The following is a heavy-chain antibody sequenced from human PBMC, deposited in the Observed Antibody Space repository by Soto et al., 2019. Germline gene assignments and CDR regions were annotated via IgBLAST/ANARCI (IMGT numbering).Heavy chain of an antibody. Sequence: QVQLVQSGAEVKKPGASLKVSCQASGYTFTEFGITWVRQAPGQGLAWVGWISTYHGNTNYAQNLQGRVTMTTDTSTNTAYMELRSLRSDDTAVYYCARYGYSSGWYLGTGMDVWGQGTPVTVSS. CDR1: GYTFTEFG. CDR3: ARYGYSSGWYLGTGMDV. D-gene: IGHD6-19*01. J-gene: IGHJ6*02. CDR2: ISTYHGNT. V-gene: IGHV1-18*04.